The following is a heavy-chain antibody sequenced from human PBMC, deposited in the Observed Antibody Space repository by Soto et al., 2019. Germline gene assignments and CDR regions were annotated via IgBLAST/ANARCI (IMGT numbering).Heavy chain of an antibody. D-gene: IGHD6-13*01. J-gene: IGHJ5*02. CDR1: GGSIGSYY. Sequence: SETLSLTCTVSGGSIGSYYWSWIRQPPGKGLEWIGYVYYSGSINYNPSLKSRVTISVETSKNQFSRKLGAVPAADTTVYYCARFHSGSWSYNWFDPWGQGTGVTVSS. V-gene: IGHV4-59*01. CDR3: ARFHSGSWSYNWFDP. CDR2: VYYSGSI.